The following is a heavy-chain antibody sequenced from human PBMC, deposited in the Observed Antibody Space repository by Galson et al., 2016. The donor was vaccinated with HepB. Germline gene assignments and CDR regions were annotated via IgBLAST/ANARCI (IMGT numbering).Heavy chain of an antibody. J-gene: IGHJ4*02. CDR1: GGSISSGGYY. V-gene: IGHV4-31*03. CDR2: IHDSGST. D-gene: IGHD1-26*01. Sequence: TLSLTCTVSGGSISSGGYYWSWLRQHPGKGLEWIGYIHDSGSTYYNPSLQSRLTLSVDMSKNHFSMDLSSVTAADTAVYYCATKVVGPTTVHFVYWGQGTLVTVSS. CDR3: ATKVVGPTTVHFVY.